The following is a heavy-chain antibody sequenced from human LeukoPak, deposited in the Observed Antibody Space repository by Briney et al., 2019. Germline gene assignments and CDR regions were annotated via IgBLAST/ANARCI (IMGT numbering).Heavy chain of an antibody. Sequence: ASVTVSCKASGYTFTSYGISWVRQAPGQGLEWMGWISAYNGNTNYAQKLQGRVTMTTDTSTSTAYMELRSLRSGDTAVYYCARDPVHAKYDSSGYLYWGQGTLVTVSS. D-gene: IGHD3-22*01. CDR3: ARDPVHAKYDSSGYLY. CDR2: ISAYNGNT. V-gene: IGHV1-18*01. CDR1: GYTFTSYG. J-gene: IGHJ4*02.